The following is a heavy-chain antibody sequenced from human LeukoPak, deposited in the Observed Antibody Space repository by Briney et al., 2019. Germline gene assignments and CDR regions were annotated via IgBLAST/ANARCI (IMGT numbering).Heavy chain of an antibody. CDR2: IWYDGSNK. CDR1: GFTFSSYG. Sequence: PGGSLRLSCAASGFTFSSYGMHWVRQAPGKGLEWVAVIWYDGSNKYYADSVKGRFTISRDNSKNTLYLQMNSLRAEDTAVYYCARDRAAAGTEYYYYYGMDVWGQGTTVTVSS. CDR3: ARDRAAAGTEYYYYYGMDV. J-gene: IGHJ6*02. V-gene: IGHV3-33*08. D-gene: IGHD6-13*01.